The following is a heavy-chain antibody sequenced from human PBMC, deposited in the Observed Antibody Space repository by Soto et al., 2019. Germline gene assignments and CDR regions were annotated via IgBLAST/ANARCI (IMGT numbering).Heavy chain of an antibody. J-gene: IGHJ4*02. CDR3: ARHPNTGYDFDY. Sequence: SETLSLTCTVSGVSISTGSYYCGWSRQPPGKGLEWIGSIFYSGSSYYNPSLKSRVTISVDTPKEQFSLKLSSVTAADTAVYYCARHPNTGYDFDYWGQGTLVTVSS. V-gene: IGHV4-39*01. CDR2: IFYSGSS. D-gene: IGHD7-27*01. CDR1: GVSISTGSYY.